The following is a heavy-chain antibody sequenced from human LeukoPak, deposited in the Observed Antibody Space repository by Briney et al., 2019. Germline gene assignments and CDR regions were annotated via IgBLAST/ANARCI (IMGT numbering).Heavy chain of an antibody. D-gene: IGHD3-10*01. CDR2: ITPILGIA. Sequence: GASVKVSCKASGGTFSSYAISWVRQAPGQGLEWMGRITPILGIANYAQKFQGRVTITADESTSTAYMELSSLRSEDTAVYYCARGPDYYGSGSYYENWGQGTLVTVSS. CDR3: ARGPDYYGSGSYYEN. V-gene: IGHV1-69*04. J-gene: IGHJ4*02. CDR1: GGTFSSYA.